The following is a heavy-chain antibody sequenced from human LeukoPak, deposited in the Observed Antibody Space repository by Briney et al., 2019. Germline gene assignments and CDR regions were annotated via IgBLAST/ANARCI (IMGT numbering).Heavy chain of an antibody. V-gene: IGHV3-21*01. CDR2: ISSSSSYI. J-gene: IGHJ5*02. CDR3: AGDTHSSSWYDH. CDR1: GFTFSSYS. Sequence: GGSLRLSCAASGFTFSSYSMNWVRQAPGKGLEWVSSISSSSSYIYYADSVKGRFTISRDNAENSLYLQMNSLRAEDTAVYYCAGDTHSSSWYDHWGQGTLVTVSS. D-gene: IGHD6-19*01.